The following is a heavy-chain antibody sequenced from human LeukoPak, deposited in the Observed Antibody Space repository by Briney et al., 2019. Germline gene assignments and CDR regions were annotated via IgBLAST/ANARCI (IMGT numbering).Heavy chain of an antibody. CDR2: INHSGST. J-gene: IGHJ4*02. Sequence: SETLSLTRAVYGGSFSGYYWSWIRQPPGKGLEWIGEINHSGSTNYNPSLKSRVTISVDTSKNQLPLKLSSVTAADTAVYYCASSISYCTNGVCYEEDYWGQGTLVTVSS. CDR1: GGSFSGYY. V-gene: IGHV4-34*01. D-gene: IGHD2-8*01. CDR3: ASSISYCTNGVCYEEDY.